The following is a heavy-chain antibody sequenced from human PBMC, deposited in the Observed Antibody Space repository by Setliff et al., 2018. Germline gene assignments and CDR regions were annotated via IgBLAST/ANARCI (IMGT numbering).Heavy chain of an antibody. Sequence: ASVKVSCKASGYTFSNYGVTWVRQAPGQGLEWMGWVTVYNGNTKYAQNRQGRLTLTTDISTSTAYMELGSLTTDDTAVYYCARVESMVRGKNILRHFDYWGQGIQVTVSS. D-gene: IGHD3-10*01. CDR2: VTVYNGNT. CDR1: GYTFSNYG. V-gene: IGHV1-18*01. CDR3: ARVESMVRGKNILRHFDY. J-gene: IGHJ4*02.